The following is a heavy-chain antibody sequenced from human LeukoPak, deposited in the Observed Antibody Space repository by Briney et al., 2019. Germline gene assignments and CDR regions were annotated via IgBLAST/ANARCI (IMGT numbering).Heavy chain of an antibody. J-gene: IGHJ5*02. Sequence: SETLSLTCTVSGGSISSYYWSWIRQPPGKGLEWIGYIYYSGSTNYNPSLKSRVTISVDTSKNQFSLKLSSVTAADTAVYYCARQDEYQLPMLFPPKVNWFDPWGQGTLVTVSS. CDR3: ARQDEYQLPMLFPPKVNWFDP. V-gene: IGHV4-59*08. CDR1: GGSISSYY. D-gene: IGHD2-2*01. CDR2: IYYSGST.